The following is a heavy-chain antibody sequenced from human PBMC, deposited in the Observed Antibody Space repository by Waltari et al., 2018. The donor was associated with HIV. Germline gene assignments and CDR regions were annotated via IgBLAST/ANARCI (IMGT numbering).Heavy chain of an antibody. Sequence: EALLVESGGGVVKPGGSLRLSCEASNFWFRRYWKVWVRQASGKGLEWVANRNQDATKKNYAESVKGRFSVSRDNGKYSVFLEMNRLRVQDTAVYFCARGDQWGIFLDSYYGLDVWGRGTTVIVSS. CDR1: NFWFRRYW. CDR2: RNQDATKK. D-gene: IGHD1-26*01. J-gene: IGHJ6*02. CDR3: ARGDQWGIFLDSYYGLDV. V-gene: IGHV3-7*01.